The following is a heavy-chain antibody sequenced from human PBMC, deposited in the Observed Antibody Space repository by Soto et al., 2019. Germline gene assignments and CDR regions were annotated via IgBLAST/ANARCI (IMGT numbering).Heavy chain of an antibody. Sequence: SETLSLTCTVSGGSLSSYYWSWIRQPPGKGLEWIGYIYYSGSTNYNPSLKSRVTISVDTSKNQFSLKLSSVTAADTAVYYCASITMVRGVPYWRQGTLVTVSS. J-gene: IGHJ4*02. D-gene: IGHD3-10*01. V-gene: IGHV4-59*01. CDR3: ASITMVRGVPY. CDR2: IYYSGST. CDR1: GGSLSSYY.